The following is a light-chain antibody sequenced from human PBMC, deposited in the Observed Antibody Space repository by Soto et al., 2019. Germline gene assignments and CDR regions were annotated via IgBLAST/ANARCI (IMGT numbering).Light chain of an antibody. CDR1: KGVSSTY. Sequence: EMGLTKSPGTLSLSQGERATLSCRASKGVSSTYLTWYHQKPGQAPRLLIYDASRRATGIPDRFSGSGSGTDFSLTISRLEPEDFAVYYCQHYDSSRWTFGLGTKVEIK. J-gene: IGKJ1*01. CDR3: QHYDSSRWT. V-gene: IGKV3-20*01. CDR2: DAS.